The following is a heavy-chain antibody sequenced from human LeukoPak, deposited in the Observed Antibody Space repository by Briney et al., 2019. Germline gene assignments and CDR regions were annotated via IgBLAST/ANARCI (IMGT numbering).Heavy chain of an antibody. J-gene: IGHJ4*02. D-gene: IGHD5-24*01. V-gene: IGHV5-51*01. CDR3: ATASRDGYNQNFDH. CDR2: VYPGDSYT. Sequence: GESLKISCKGSGYTFTSYWIGWVRQMPGRGLEWMGIVYPGDSYTTYSPSFQGQVTISADTSTSTAYLQWSSLRASDTAMYYCATASRDGYNQNFDHWGQGTQVTVSS. CDR1: GYTFTSYW.